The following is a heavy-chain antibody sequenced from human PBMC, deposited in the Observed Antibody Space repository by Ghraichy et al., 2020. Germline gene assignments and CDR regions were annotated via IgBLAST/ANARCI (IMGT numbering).Heavy chain of an antibody. V-gene: IGHV3-33*01. Sequence: GGSLRLSCAASGFTFSSYGMHWVRQAPGKGLEWVAVIWYDGSNKYYADSVKGRFTISRDNSKNTLYLQMNSLRAEDTAVYYCARDWPGFPPTSVVVPAAKTPNWFDPWGQGTLVTVSS. J-gene: IGHJ5*02. D-gene: IGHD2-2*01. CDR1: GFTFSSYG. CDR3: ARDWPGFPPTSVVVPAAKTPNWFDP. CDR2: IWYDGSNK.